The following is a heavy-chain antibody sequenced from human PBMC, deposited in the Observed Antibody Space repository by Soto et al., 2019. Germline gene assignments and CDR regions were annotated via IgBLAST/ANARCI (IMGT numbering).Heavy chain of an antibody. J-gene: IGHJ4*02. CDR2: IIPIFGTA. CDR1: GGTFSSYA. Sequence: GASVKVSCKASGGTFSSYAISWVRQAPGQGLEWMGGIIPIFGTANYAQKFQGRVTITADESTSTAYMELSSLRSEDTAVYYCANHSDYGDYFDYWGQGTLVIVSS. V-gene: IGHV1-69*13. D-gene: IGHD4-17*01. CDR3: ANHSDYGDYFDY.